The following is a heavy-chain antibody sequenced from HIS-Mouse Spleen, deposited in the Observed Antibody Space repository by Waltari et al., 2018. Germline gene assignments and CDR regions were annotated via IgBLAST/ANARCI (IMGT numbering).Heavy chain of an antibody. CDR1: GGSISSSSYY. CDR3: AREIPYSSSWYDWYFDL. Sequence: QLQLQESGPGLVKPSETLSLTCTVSGGSISSSSYYWGWIRQLPGKGLEWIGSIIYSGSTYCNPSLKGRVTISVDTSKNQFSLKLSSGTAADTAVYYCAREIPYSSSWYDWYFDLWGRGTLVTVSS. D-gene: IGHD6-13*01. V-gene: IGHV4-39*07. CDR2: IIYSGST. J-gene: IGHJ2*01.